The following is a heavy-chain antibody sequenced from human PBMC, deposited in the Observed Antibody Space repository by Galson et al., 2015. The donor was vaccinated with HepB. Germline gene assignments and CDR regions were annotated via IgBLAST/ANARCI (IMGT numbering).Heavy chain of an antibody. Sequence: SLRLSCAASGFTFSSYAMHWVRQAPGKGLEWVAVISYDGSNKYYADSVKGRFTISRDNSKNTLYLRMNSLRAEDTAVYYGARDEVAAAGTFDYWGQGTLVTVSS. D-gene: IGHD6-13*01. CDR1: GFTFSSYA. V-gene: IGHV3-30*04. CDR3: ARDEVAAAGTFDY. J-gene: IGHJ4*02. CDR2: ISYDGSNK.